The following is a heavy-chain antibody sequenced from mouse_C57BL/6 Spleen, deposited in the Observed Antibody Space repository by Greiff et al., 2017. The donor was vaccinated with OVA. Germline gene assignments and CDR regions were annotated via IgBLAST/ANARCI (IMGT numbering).Heavy chain of an antibody. CDR1: GYAFSSSW. CDR2: IYPGDGDT. D-gene: IGHD2-4*01. J-gene: IGHJ2*01. Sequence: QVQLQQSGPELVKPGASVKISCKASGYAFSSSWMNWVKQRPGKGLEWIGRIYPGDGDTNYNGKFKGKATLTADKSSSTAYLQLSSLTSEDAAVYFCARGGDYDDYFDYWGQGTTPTVSS. V-gene: IGHV1-82*01. CDR3: ARGGDYDDYFDY.